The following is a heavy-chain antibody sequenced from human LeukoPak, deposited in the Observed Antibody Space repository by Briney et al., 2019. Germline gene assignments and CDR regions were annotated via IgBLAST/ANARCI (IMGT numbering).Heavy chain of an antibody. V-gene: IGHV3-48*01. CDR1: GFTFSSYE. Sequence: GGSLRLSCAASGFTFSSYEMNWVRQASGEGLAWVSYISSLSGTIYYADSVKGRFTISRDNDKNSLYLQMDSLRAEDTAVYYCARDLSRRITMGDYWGQGTLVTVSS. CDR2: ISSLSGTI. J-gene: IGHJ4*02. D-gene: IGHD3-10*01. CDR3: ARDLSRRITMGDY.